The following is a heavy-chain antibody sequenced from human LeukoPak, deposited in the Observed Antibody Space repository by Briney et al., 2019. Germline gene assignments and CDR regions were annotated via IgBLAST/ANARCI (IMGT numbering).Heavy chain of an antibody. CDR2: ISYDGSNE. Sequence: GGSLRLSCAASGFTFSSYGMHWVRQAPGKGLEWVAVISYDGSNEYYADSVRGRFTISRDNSKNTLYLQMNSLRTEDTAVYYCAKDLRVEVATIGYWGQGTLVTVSS. CDR1: GFTFSSYG. CDR3: AKDLRVEVATIGY. J-gene: IGHJ4*02. V-gene: IGHV3-30*18. D-gene: IGHD5-24*01.